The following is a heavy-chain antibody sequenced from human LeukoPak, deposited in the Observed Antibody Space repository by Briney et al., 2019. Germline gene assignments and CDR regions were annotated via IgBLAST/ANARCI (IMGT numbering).Heavy chain of an antibody. Sequence: PSETLSLTCAVYGGSFSGYYWSWIRQPPGKGLGWIWEINPSGRTNYNPSLTSRVTISVDTSMNQFSLKLSSVTAAETAVYYCARVQSYYDFWSGYRYYFDYWGQGTLVTVSS. CDR1: GGSFSGYY. CDR3: ARVQSYYDFWSGYRYYFDY. CDR2: INPSGRT. J-gene: IGHJ4*02. D-gene: IGHD3-3*01. V-gene: IGHV4-34*01.